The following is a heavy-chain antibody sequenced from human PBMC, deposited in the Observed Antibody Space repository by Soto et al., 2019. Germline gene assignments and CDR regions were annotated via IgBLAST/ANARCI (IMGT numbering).Heavy chain of an antibody. Sequence: GGSLRLSCAASGFTFSNAWMSWVRQAPGKGLEWVGRIKSKTDGGTTDYAAPVKGRFTISRDDSKNTLYLQMNSLKTEDTAVYYCTTDEGYGDYGAFDIWGQGTMVTVSS. CDR2: IKSKTDGGTT. V-gene: IGHV3-15*01. CDR1: GFTFSNAW. D-gene: IGHD4-17*01. J-gene: IGHJ3*02. CDR3: TTDEGYGDYGAFDI.